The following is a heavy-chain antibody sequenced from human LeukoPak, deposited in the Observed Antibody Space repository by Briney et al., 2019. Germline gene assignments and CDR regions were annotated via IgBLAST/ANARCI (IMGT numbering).Heavy chain of an antibody. CDR3: ARAKDNYRGNDAFDI. J-gene: IGHJ3*02. V-gene: IGHV4-4*07. CDR2: ISAKGST. D-gene: IGHD4/OR15-4a*01. Sequence: SETLSLTCTVSGGSISGYYWSWIRQPAEEGLEWVGRISAKGSTNYNPSLKSRVTMSVDTSKNQFSLRLTSVTAADTAVYYCARAKDNYRGNDAFDIWGQGTKVTISS. CDR1: GGSISGYY.